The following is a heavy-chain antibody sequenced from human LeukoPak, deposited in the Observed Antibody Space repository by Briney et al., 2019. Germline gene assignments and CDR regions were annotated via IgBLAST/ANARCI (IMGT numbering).Heavy chain of an antibody. Sequence: SETLSLTCTVSGGSISSYYWSWIRQPAGKGLEWIGRIYTSGSTNYNPSLKSRVTISVDTSKNQFSLKLSSVTAADTAVYYCARVVYDYVWGSYRGFDPWGQGTLVTVSS. CDR1: GGSISSYY. V-gene: IGHV4-4*07. CDR3: ARVVYDYVWGSYRGFDP. J-gene: IGHJ5*02. CDR2: IYTSGST. D-gene: IGHD3-16*02.